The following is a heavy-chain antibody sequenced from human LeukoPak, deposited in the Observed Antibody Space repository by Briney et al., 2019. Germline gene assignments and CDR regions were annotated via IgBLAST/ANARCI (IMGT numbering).Heavy chain of an antibody. J-gene: IGHJ4*02. Sequence: PSETLSLTCTVSGGSISSGNYYWSWIRQPPGKGLEWIGYMYSSGSTNYNPSLKSRATISIDTSKNQFSLKVSSVTAADTAVYYCAREDILTGSVAYWGQGILVTVSS. CDR3: AREDILTGSVAY. CDR2: MYSSGST. CDR1: GGSISSGNYY. V-gene: IGHV4-61*01. D-gene: IGHD3-9*01.